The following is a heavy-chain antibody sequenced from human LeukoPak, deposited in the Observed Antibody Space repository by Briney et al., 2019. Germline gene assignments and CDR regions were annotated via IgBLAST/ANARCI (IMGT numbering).Heavy chain of an antibody. CDR1: GFNFSTYW. D-gene: IGHD6-19*01. J-gene: IGHJ4*02. Sequence: PGGSLRHSCAVSGFNFSTYWMSWVRQAPGKGLEWVANMNQDGSEKYYVDSLKGRFTISRDNAKNSLYLQMNSLRAEDTAVYYSARDPPGLEVAGYAYWCQGTLVTVSS. V-gene: IGHV3-7*01. CDR2: MNQDGSEK. CDR3: ARDPPGLEVAGYAY.